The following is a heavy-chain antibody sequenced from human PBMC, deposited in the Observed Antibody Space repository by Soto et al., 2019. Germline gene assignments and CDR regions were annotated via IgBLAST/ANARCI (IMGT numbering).Heavy chain of an antibody. D-gene: IGHD3-10*01. Sequence: SETLSLTCAVYGGSFSGYYWSWIRQPPGKGLEWIGEINHSGSTNYNPSLKSRVTISVDTSKNQFSLKLSSVTAADTAVYYCARGPPGYGSGRGPYYYYGMDVLGQGTTVTVSS. CDR3: ARGPPGYGSGRGPYYYYGMDV. CDR2: INHSGST. J-gene: IGHJ6*02. CDR1: GGSFSGYY. V-gene: IGHV4-34*01.